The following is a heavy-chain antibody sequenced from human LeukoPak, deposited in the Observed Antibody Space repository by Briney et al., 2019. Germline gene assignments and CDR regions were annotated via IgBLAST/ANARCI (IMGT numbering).Heavy chain of an antibody. V-gene: IGHV3-23*01. CDR2: ISGSGGST. CDR1: GFTFSSYA. D-gene: IGHD6-6*01. Sequence: GGSLRLSCAASGFTFSSYAMSWVRQAPGKGLEWVSAISGSGGSTYYADSVKGRFTISRDNSKNTLYLQMNSLRAEDTAVYYCATGSSSSDYYYYMDVWGKGTTVTVSS. CDR3: ATGSSSSDYYYYMDV. J-gene: IGHJ6*03.